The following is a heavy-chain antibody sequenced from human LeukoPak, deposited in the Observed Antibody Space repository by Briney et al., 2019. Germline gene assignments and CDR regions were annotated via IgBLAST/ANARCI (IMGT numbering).Heavy chain of an antibody. J-gene: IGHJ4*02. V-gene: IGHV1-46*01. CDR1: GYTFTRYH. CDR2: INPSGGTT. D-gene: IGHD3-3*01. CDR3: AREAIFGVVREYYFDY. Sequence: GASVKVSCKTSGYTFTRYHIHWVRQAPGQGLEWMGVINPSGGTTTYAQNSQGRVTMTRDTSTITVYMELSSLRSDDTAVYYCAREAIFGVVREYYFDYWGQGTLVTVS.